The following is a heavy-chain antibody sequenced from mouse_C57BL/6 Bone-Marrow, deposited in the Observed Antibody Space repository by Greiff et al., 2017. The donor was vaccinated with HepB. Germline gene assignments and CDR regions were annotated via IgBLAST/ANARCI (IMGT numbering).Heavy chain of an antibody. CDR1: GYTFTSYW. J-gene: IGHJ2*01. CDR3: ARDYDYYFDY. D-gene: IGHD2-4*01. CDR2: IDPSDSYT. Sequence: QVQLQQPGAELVMPGASVKLSCKASGYTFTSYWMHWVKQRPGQGLEWIGEIDPSDSYTNYNQKFKGKSTFTVDKSSSTAYMQLSSLTSEDSAVYYCARDYDYYFDYWGQGTTLTVSS. V-gene: IGHV1-69*01.